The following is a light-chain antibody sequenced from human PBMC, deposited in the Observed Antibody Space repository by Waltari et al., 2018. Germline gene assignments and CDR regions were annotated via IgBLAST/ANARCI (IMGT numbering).Light chain of an antibody. CDR1: ISDVGAYKY. J-gene: IGLJ2*01. CDR3: SSYTRSSTWV. V-gene: IGLV2-14*01. Sequence: QSALTQPASVSGSPGQSITISCTGTISDVGAYKYVSWYQHHPGKAPKLMIYEATNRPLGLSNRFSASQSGNPASLTISGLQAEDEADYYCSSYTRSSTWVFGGGTKLTVL. CDR2: EAT.